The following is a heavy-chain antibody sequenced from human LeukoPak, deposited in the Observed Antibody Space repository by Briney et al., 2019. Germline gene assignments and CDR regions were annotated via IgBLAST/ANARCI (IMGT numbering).Heavy chain of an antibody. CDR3: AKSSADYDSSGSLDY. Sequence: GRSLRLSCAASGFTFDDYAMHWVRQAPGKGLEWVSGISWNSGSIGYADSVKGRFTISRDNAKNSLYLQMNSLRAEDTALYYCAKSSADYDSSGSLDYWGQGTLVTVSS. V-gene: IGHV3-9*01. CDR2: ISWNSGSI. D-gene: IGHD3-22*01. CDR1: GFTFDDYA. J-gene: IGHJ4*02.